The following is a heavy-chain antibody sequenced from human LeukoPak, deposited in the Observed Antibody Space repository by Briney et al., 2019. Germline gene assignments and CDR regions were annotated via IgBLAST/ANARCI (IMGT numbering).Heavy chain of an antibody. V-gene: IGHV1-8*01. CDR2: MNPNSGNT. CDR1: GYTFTSYD. D-gene: IGHD6-19*01. J-gene: IGHJ5*02. CDR3: VRVPLPVAGKGSLDWIDP. Sequence: ASVKVSCKASGYTFTSYDINWVRQATGQGLEWMGWMNPNSGNTGYAQRFQGRVTMTRNTSISTAYMELSSLTSEDTAVYYCVRVPLPVAGKGSLDWIDPWGQGTLVTVSS.